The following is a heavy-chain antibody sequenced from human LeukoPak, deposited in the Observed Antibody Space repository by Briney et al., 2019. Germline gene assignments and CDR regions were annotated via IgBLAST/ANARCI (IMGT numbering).Heavy chain of an antibody. CDR1: GFTFDDYG. J-gene: IGHJ4*02. CDR2: INWNGGST. D-gene: IGHD6-19*01. CDR3: ARDPTPTAGSEELGDY. V-gene: IGHV3-20*04. Sequence: PGGSLRLSCAASGFTFDDYGMSWVRQAPGKGLEWVSGINWNGGSTGYADSVKGRFTISRDNAKNSLYPQMNSLRAEDTALYYCARDPTPTAGSEELGDYWGQGTLVTVSS.